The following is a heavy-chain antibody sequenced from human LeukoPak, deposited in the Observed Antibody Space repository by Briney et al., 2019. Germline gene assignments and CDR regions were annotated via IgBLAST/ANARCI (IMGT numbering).Heavy chain of an antibody. Sequence: GGSLRLSCAASGFTFSSYSMNWVRQAPGKGLEWVSYISSSSSTIYYADSVKGRFTISRDNSKNTLYLQMNSLRAEDTTVYYCAKDGMRYCSGGSCYQGYWGQGTLVTVSS. CDR1: GFTFSSYS. D-gene: IGHD2-15*01. CDR3: AKDGMRYCSGGSCYQGY. V-gene: IGHV3-48*01. J-gene: IGHJ4*02. CDR2: ISSSSSTI.